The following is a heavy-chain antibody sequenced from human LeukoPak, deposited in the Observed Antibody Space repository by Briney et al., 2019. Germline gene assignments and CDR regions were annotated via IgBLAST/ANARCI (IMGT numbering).Heavy chain of an antibody. J-gene: IGHJ3*02. Sequence: SETLSLTCAVYGGSFSGYYWSWIRQPAGKGLEWIGRIYASGTTNVNPSLKSRITMSVDTSKNQLSLRLASVTAADTAVYFCARDRWELLSDAFDIWGQGTMVTVSS. CDR3: ARDRWELLSDAFDI. CDR2: IYASGTT. D-gene: IGHD2-15*01. V-gene: IGHV4-4*07. CDR1: GGSFSGYY.